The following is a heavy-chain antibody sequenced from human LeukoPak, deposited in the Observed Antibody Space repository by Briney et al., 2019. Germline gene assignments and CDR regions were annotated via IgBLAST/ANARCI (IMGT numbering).Heavy chain of an antibody. D-gene: IGHD6-13*01. V-gene: IGHV3-23*01. Sequence: GGSLRLSCAASGFTFSSYAMSWVRQAPGKGLEWVSAISGSGGSTYYADSVKGRFTISRDNSKNSLYLQMNSLRAEDTAVYYCARDRLAAAGNYWGQGTLVTVSS. J-gene: IGHJ4*02. CDR1: GFTFSSYA. CDR3: ARDRLAAAGNY. CDR2: ISGSGGST.